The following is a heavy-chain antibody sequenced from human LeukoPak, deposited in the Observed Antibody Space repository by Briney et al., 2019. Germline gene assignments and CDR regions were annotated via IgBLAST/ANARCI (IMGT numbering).Heavy chain of an antibody. D-gene: IGHD2-15*01. V-gene: IGHV4-30-2*01. CDR2: IYHSGST. CDR1: GGSISSGGYS. CDR3: ARDPGSPRGYFDL. J-gene: IGHJ2*01. Sequence: PSETLSLTCAVSGGSISSGGYSWSWIRQPPGRGLEWIGYIYHSGSTYYNPSLKSRVTISVDRSKNQFSLKLRSVTAADTAVYYCARDPGSPRGYFDLWGRGTLVTVSS.